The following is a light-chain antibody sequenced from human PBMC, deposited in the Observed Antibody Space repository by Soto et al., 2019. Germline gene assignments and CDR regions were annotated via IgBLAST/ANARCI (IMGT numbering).Light chain of an antibody. Sequence: ESVLTQSPGTLSLSPGERATLSCRASQSFDYNYLAWYQQKPGQAPMLLISGASSRATGIPDRFSGSGSRTDVTLTISKLEPGEFAVYYCQQYGSSSRIVGGGTKVEIK. CDR1: QSFDYNY. J-gene: IGKJ4*01. CDR2: GAS. V-gene: IGKV3-20*01. CDR3: QQYGSSSRI.